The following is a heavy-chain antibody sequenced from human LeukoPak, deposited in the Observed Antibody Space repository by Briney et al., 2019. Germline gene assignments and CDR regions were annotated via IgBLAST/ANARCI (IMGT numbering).Heavy chain of an antibody. CDR1: GFTFDDYA. V-gene: IGHV3-9*01. D-gene: IGHD3-10*01. CDR2: ISWNSGSI. Sequence: GGSLRLSCAASGFTFDDYAMHWVRQAPGKGLEWVSGISWNSGSIGYADSVKGRFTISRDNAKNSLYLQMNSLRAEDTALYYCEKIGRRFGEAGYFDYWGQGTLVTVSS. J-gene: IGHJ4*02. CDR3: EKIGRRFGEAGYFDY.